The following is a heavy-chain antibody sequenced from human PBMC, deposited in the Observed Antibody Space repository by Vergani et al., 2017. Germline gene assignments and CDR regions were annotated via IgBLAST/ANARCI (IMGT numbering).Heavy chain of an antibody. J-gene: IGHJ6*03. Sequence: EVQLVESGGGLVQPGGSLRLSCAASGFTFSSYSMNWVRQAPGKGLEWVSYISSSSSTIYYADSVKGRFTISRDNAKNSLYLQMNSLRAEDTAVYYCAKESASGWYSYYYYYMDVWGKGTTVTVSS. CDR3: AKESASGWYSYYYYYMDV. CDR1: GFTFSSYS. V-gene: IGHV3-48*01. CDR2: ISSSSSTI. D-gene: IGHD6-19*01.